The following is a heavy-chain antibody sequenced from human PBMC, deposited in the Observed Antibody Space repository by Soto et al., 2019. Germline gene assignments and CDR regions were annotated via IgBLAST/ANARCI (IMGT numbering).Heavy chain of an antibody. CDR1: GDSISSGGYY. J-gene: IGHJ4*02. V-gene: IGHV4-31*03. D-gene: IGHD6-13*01. Sequence: SETLSLTCTVSGDSISSGGYYWSWIRQHPGKGLEWIGYIYYSGSTYYNPSLKSRVTISVDTSKNQFSLKLSSVTAADTAVYYCARGPPSYSSSWYTHFDYWGQGTLVTVSS. CDR3: ARGPPSYSSSWYTHFDY. CDR2: IYYSGST.